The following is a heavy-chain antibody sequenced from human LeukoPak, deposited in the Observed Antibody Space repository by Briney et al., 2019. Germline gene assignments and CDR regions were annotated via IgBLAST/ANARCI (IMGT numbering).Heavy chain of an antibody. D-gene: IGHD4-11*01. J-gene: IGHJ6*03. CDR2: ISSSSSYI. CDR1: GFTFSSYS. Sequence: PGGSLGLSCAASGFTFSSYSMNWVRQAPGKGLEWVSSISSSSSYIYYADSVKGRFTISRDSAKNSLYLQMNSLRAEDTAVYYCARDPEMTTGYMDVWGKGPTVTVSS. CDR3: ARDPEMTTGYMDV. V-gene: IGHV3-21*01.